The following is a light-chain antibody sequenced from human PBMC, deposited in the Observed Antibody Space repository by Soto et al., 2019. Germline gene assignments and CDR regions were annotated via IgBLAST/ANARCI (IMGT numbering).Light chain of an antibody. J-gene: IGKJ4*01. Sequence: ESVFTPSPGTLSLSPGASATLSGRASQTVRNNYLAWYQQKPGQAPRLLIYDASSRATGIPDRFSGGGSGTDFTLTISRLETEDFAVYYCQQYSSYPLPVGGGTKGDIK. CDR2: DAS. CDR3: QQYSSYPLP. V-gene: IGKV3-20*01. CDR1: QTVRNNY.